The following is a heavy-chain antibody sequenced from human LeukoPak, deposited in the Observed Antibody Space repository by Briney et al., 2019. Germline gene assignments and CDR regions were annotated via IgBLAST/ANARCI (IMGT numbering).Heavy chain of an antibody. CDR3: AFSSALSARVY. CDR1: GFTFSSYA. V-gene: IGHV3-23*01. J-gene: IGHJ4*02. CDR2: ISGSGGST. Sequence: GGSLRLSCAASGFTFSSYAMSWVRQAPGKGLEWVSGISGSGGSTYYADSVKGRFTISRDNSKNTLYLQMNSLRAEDTAVYYCAFSSALSARVYWGQGTLVTVSS. D-gene: IGHD3-22*01.